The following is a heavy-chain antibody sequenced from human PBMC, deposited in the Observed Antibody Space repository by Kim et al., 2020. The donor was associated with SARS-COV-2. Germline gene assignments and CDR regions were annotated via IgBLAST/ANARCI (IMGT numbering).Heavy chain of an antibody. CDR3: ARQRGGPRITMIVPETDY. D-gene: IGHD3-22*01. V-gene: IGHV4-39*01. J-gene: IGHJ4*02. Sequence: KSRVTISVDTSKNQFSLKLSSVTAADTAVYYCARQRGGPRITMIVPETDYWGQGTLVTVSS.